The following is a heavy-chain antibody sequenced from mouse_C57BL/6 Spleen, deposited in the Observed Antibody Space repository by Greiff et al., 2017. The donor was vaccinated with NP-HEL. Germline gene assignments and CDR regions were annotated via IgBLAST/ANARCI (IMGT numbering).Heavy chain of an antibody. Sequence: EVQLQQSGAELVKPGASVKLSCTASGFNIKDYYMHWVKQRTEQGLEWIGMIDPEDGETKDAPKFQGKATITEDTSSNTAYLQLSSMTAEDTAVYYGARDYRNLPDYWGQGTTLTVSS. J-gene: IGHJ2*01. CDR2: IDPEDGET. CDR3: ARDYRNLPDY. D-gene: IGHD2-5*01. V-gene: IGHV14-2*01. CDR1: GFNIKDYY.